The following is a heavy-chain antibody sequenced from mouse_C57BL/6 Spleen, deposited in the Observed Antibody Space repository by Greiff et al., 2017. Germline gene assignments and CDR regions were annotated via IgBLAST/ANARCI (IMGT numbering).Heavy chain of an antibody. D-gene: IGHD2-3*01. CDR2: IYPGSGNT. Sequence: QVQLQQSGPELVKPGASVKISCKASGYSFTSYYIHWVKQRPGQGLEWIGWIYPGSGNTKYNEKFKGKATLTADTSSSTAYMQLSSLTSEDSAVYYCARGGYDGYYLFAYWGQGTLVTVSA. V-gene: IGHV1-66*01. CDR1: GYSFTSYY. CDR3: ARGGYDGYYLFAY. J-gene: IGHJ3*01.